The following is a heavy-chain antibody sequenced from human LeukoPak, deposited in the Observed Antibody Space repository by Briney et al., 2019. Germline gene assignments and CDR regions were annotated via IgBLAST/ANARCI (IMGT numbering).Heavy chain of an antibody. CDR1: GGTFSSYA. Sequence: ASVKVSCKASGGTFSSYAISWVRQAPGQGLEWMGRIIPIFGTANYAQKFQGRVTITTDESTSTAYMELSSLRSDDTAVYYCAVSISSGSYSDAFDIWGQGTMVTVSS. CDR2: IIPIFGTA. D-gene: IGHD1-26*01. J-gene: IGHJ3*02. CDR3: AVSISSGSYSDAFDI. V-gene: IGHV1-69*05.